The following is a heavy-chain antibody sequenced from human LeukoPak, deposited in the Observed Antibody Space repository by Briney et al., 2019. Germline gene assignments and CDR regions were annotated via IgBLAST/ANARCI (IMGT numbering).Heavy chain of an antibody. Sequence: ASVKVSCKASGYTFASYGISWVRQAPGQGLEWMGWINAYNGNTNYAQKLQGRVTMTTDTSTSTAYMELRSLRSDDTAVYYCARVPRDDFWSGNNYWGQGTLVTVSS. V-gene: IGHV1-18*01. J-gene: IGHJ4*02. CDR3: ARVPRDDFWSGNNY. CDR1: GYTFASYG. CDR2: INAYNGNT. D-gene: IGHD3-3*01.